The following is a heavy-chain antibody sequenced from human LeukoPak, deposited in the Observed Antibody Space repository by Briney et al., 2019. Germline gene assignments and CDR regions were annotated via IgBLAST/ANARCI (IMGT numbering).Heavy chain of an antibody. Sequence: SETLSLTCTVGGGSLSGHYWGWIRQPPGKGLELVGHIYYTGPTFYNPSLNSRVTIALDTSRNQFSLRLTSVIAADTAVYYCARFSWGCSTASCYLTNWGQGALVTVSS. J-gene: IGHJ4*02. CDR2: IYYTGPT. CDR3: ARFSWGCSTASCYLTN. V-gene: IGHV4-59*11. D-gene: IGHD2-2*01. CDR1: GGSLSGHY.